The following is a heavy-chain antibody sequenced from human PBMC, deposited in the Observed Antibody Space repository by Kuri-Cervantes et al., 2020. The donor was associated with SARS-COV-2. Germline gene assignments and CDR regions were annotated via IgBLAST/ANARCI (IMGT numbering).Heavy chain of an antibody. Sequence: GGSLRLSCAASGFTFSSYAMSWVRQAPGKGLEWVSGISAITSSTYYADSVKGRFTISRDNSKNTVYLQMNSLTADDTAVYYCARDSPNAMTVASAFDIWGQGTMVTVSS. V-gene: IGHV3-23*01. CDR1: GFTFSSYA. J-gene: IGHJ3*02. D-gene: IGHD5-12*01. CDR3: ARDSPNAMTVASAFDI. CDR2: ISAITSST.